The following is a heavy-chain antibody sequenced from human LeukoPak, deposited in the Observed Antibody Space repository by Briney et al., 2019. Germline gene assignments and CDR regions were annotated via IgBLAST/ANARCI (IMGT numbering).Heavy chain of an antibody. V-gene: IGHV3-23*01. Sequence: GGSLRLSCIGTGFTFSSYGMHWVRQAPGKGLEWVSSISSTGGTTYYADSVKGRFTISRDNSKNTLYLQMNSLRAEDTAIYYCAKNGDRGAYCTGGTCYPYFYYYMDVWGKGTTVTI. D-gene: IGHD2-15*01. J-gene: IGHJ6*03. CDR2: ISSTGGTT. CDR1: GFTFSSYG. CDR3: AKNGDRGAYCTGGTCYPYFYYYMDV.